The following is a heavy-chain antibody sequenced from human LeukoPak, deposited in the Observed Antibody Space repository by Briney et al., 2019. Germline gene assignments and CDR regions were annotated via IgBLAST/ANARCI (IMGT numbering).Heavy chain of an antibody. J-gene: IGHJ5*02. V-gene: IGHV5-51*01. Sequence: GESLQISCQASGYIFTSSWIGWARQMPGKGLEWMAIINPGDSDTRYSPSFQGQVTISADKSISTVYLQWGSLKASDTAMYYCARQPGAGWFDPWGQGTPVTVSS. CDR2: INPGDSDT. CDR3: ARQPGAGWFDP. D-gene: IGHD3-10*01. CDR1: GYIFTSSW.